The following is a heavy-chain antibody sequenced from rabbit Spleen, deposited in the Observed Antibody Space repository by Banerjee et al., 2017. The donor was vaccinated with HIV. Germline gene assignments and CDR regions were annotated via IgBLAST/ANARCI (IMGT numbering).Heavy chain of an antibody. CDR2: INAATGKP. D-gene: IGHD3-1*01. J-gene: IGHJ4*01. CDR3: AGDLASVVGWNFGL. V-gene: IGHV1S45*01. CDR1: GFSFSNKAV. Sequence: QEQLVESGGGLVKPEGSLKLSCTASGFSFSNKAVMCWVRQAPGKGLEWIACINAATGKPVYATWAKGRFTISRTSSTTVTLQVTSLTAADTATYFCAGDLASVVGWNFGLWGPGTLVTVS.